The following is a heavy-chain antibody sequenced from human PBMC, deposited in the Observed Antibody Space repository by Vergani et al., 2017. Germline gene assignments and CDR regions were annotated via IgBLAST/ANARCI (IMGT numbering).Heavy chain of an antibody. D-gene: IGHD3-10*01. CDR2: ISGSGVSA. CDR3: ANQYFVSGNYLFDY. CDR1: GFTFSSYA. Sequence: VQLEESGGGVVQPGRSLRLSCAASGFTFSSYAMHWVRQAPGKGLEWVSGISGSGVSAYYTDSVKGRFTISRDNSKNMLFLQMNNLRTEDTAIYYCANQYFVSGNYLFDYWGQGTLVTVSS. J-gene: IGHJ4*02. V-gene: IGHV3-23*04.